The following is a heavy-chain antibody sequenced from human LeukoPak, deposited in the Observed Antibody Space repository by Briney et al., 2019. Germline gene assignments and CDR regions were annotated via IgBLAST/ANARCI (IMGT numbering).Heavy chain of an antibody. Sequence: SETLSLTCAVYGGSFSGYYWSWIRQPPGKGLEWIGEINHSGSTNYNPSLKSRVTISVDTSKNQFSLKLSSVTAADTAVYYCARGRGVFRYNWFDPWGQGTLATVSS. CDR1: GGSFSGYY. V-gene: IGHV4-34*01. D-gene: IGHD2-8*01. CDR2: INHSGST. CDR3: ARGRGVFRYNWFDP. J-gene: IGHJ5*02.